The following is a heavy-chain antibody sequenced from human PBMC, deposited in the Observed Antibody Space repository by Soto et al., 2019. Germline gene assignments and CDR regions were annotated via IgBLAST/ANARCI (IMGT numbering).Heavy chain of an antibody. J-gene: IGHJ6*02. CDR2: INWNSGTV. D-gene: IGHD2-8*01. Sequence: LRLSCAASGFNFDDNAMHWVRQAPGKGLEWVSSINWNSGTVAYADSVKGRFTISRDNAKTSLYLQMNSLRAEDTALYYCVKGYCSNGVCRHFYGMDVWGQGTTVTVSS. CDR1: GFNFDDNA. V-gene: IGHV3-9*01. CDR3: VKGYCSNGVCRHFYGMDV.